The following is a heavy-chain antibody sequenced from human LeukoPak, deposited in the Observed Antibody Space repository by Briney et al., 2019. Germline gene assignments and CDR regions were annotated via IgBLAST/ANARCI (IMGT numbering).Heavy chain of an antibody. V-gene: IGHV7-4-1*02. Sequence: ASVKVSCKASGYTFTSYAMNWVRQAPGQGLEWMGWINTNTGNPTYAQGFTGRFVFSLDTSVSTAYLQISSLKAEDTAVYYCARWVAAHGRDYYMDVWGKGTTVTVSS. J-gene: IGHJ6*03. CDR2: INTNTGNP. CDR3: ARWVAAHGRDYYMDV. D-gene: IGHD6-6*01. CDR1: GYTFTSYA.